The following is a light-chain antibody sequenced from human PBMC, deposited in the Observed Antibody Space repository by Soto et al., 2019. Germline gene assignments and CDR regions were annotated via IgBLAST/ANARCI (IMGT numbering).Light chain of an antibody. V-gene: IGKV3-20*01. CDR2: GAS. CDR1: KRVSTTH. CDR3: QPYGSPIP. J-gene: IGKJ5*01. Sequence: EIWLAQSPDTLSVSPGERATRSCRASKRVSTTHLAWYQQKRGQGPRLLLYGASKRATGIPDRFSGSGSGTDLTLTISRLETEDFAVYYCQPYGSPIPFGPGTRLEIK.